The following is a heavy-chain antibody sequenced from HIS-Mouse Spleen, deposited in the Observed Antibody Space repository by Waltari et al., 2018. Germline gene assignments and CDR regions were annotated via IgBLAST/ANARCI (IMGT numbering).Heavy chain of an antibody. CDR3: ASQSYYDFWSGYAFDI. D-gene: IGHD3-3*01. CDR2: IYSGGST. CDR1: GFTGRRTY. Sequence: EVQLVETGGGCIQPGGSLSLSRAASGFTGRRTYLRWVRQAPGKGLEWVSVIYSGGSTYYADSVKGRFTISRDNSKNTLYLQMNSLRAEDTAVYYCASQSYYDFWSGYAFDIWGQGTMVTVSS. J-gene: IGHJ3*02. V-gene: IGHV3-53*02.